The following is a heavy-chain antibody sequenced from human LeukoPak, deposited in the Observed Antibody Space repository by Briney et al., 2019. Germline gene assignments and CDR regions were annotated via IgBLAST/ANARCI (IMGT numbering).Heavy chain of an antibody. CDR3: ARRRYDFWSGYSTDAFDI. CDR1: GGSISSYY. V-gene: IGHV4-59*01. J-gene: IGHJ3*02. CDR2: IYYSGST. Sequence: SETPSLTCTVSGGSISSYYWSWIRQPPGKGLEWIGYIYYSGSTNYNPSLKSRVTISVDTSKNQFSLKLSSVTAADTAVYYCARRRYDFWSGYSTDAFDIWGQGTMVTVSS. D-gene: IGHD3-3*01.